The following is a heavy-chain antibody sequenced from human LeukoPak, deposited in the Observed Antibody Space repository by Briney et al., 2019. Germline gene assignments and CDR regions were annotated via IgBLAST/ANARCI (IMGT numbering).Heavy chain of an antibody. CDR1: GFTFSSYA. Sequence: GGSLRLSCAASGFTFSSYAMSWVRQAPGKGLEWVSYGGSGGSTYYADSVKGRFTVSRDNSKSTLYLQMNSLTAEDTAVYYCAKMRGQYYHSYYMDAWGKGTTVTVSS. CDR3: AKMRGQYYHSYYMDA. J-gene: IGHJ6*03. V-gene: IGHV3-23*01. CDR2: GGSGGST.